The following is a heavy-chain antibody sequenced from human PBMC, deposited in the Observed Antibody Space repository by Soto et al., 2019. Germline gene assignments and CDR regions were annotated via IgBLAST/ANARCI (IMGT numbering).Heavy chain of an antibody. CDR3: ARDGQWLPRDGLRSSYYCDY. CDR1: GFNFSSYV. J-gene: IGHJ4*02. D-gene: IGHD6-19*01. CDR2: IWYDGGNK. V-gene: IGHV3-33*01. Sequence: QVQLVESGGGVVQPGRSLRLSCAASGFNFSSYVMHWVRQAPGKGLEWVAVIWYDGGNKYYADSVKGRFTISRDNSKNMLYLQMNSLRAEDTAVYYCARDGQWLPRDGLRSSYYCDYWGQGTLVTVSS.